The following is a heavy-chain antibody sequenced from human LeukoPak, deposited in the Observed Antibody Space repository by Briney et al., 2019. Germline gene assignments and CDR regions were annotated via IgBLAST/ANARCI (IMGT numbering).Heavy chain of an antibody. Sequence: PSETLSLTCAVYGGSFSGYYWSWIRKPPGKGLEGIGEINHSGSTNYNPSLKSRVTISVDTSKNQFSLKLSSVTAADTAVYYCARGAAAGTVFDYWGQGTLVTVSS. CDR3: ARGAAAGTVFDY. J-gene: IGHJ4*02. CDR2: INHSGST. V-gene: IGHV4-34*01. D-gene: IGHD6-13*01. CDR1: GGSFSGYY.